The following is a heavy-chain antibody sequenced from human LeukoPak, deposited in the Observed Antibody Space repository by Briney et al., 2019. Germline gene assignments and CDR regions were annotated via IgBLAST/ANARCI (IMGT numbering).Heavy chain of an antibody. D-gene: IGHD2-8*01. J-gene: IGHJ4*02. CDR1: DSSITSTYY. CDR2: VFRLQTVRT. V-gene: IGHV4-38-2*02. Sequence: SETLSLTCTVSDSSITSTYYWAWFRPPPGKGLEWIATVFRLQTVRTFYSPSLESRVTMSLDPSQNQFSLNVTSVTAADTALYFCARVLHAPYLIDSWGQGTLVTVSS. CDR3: ARVLHAPYLIDS.